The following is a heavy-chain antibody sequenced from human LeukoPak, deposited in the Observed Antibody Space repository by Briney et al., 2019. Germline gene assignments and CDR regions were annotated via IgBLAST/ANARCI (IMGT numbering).Heavy chain of an antibody. V-gene: IGHV3-73*01. J-gene: IGHJ4*02. Sequence: GGSLRLSCAASGFTFSSYGMHWVRQASGKGLEWVGRIRSKANSYATAYAASVKGRFTISRDDSKNTAYLQMNSLKTEDTAVYYCTSDYYDSSGYIDYWGQGTLVTVSS. CDR2: IRSKANSYAT. CDR3: TSDYYDSSGYIDY. D-gene: IGHD3-22*01. CDR1: GFTFSSYG.